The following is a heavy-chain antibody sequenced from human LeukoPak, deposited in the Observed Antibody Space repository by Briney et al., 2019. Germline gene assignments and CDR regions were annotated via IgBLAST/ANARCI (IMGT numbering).Heavy chain of an antibody. CDR3: AKDYDSSGYYSLYYFDY. CDR1: GFTFSSYA. Sequence: GGSLRLSCAVSGFTFSSYAMSWVRQAPGKGLEWVSAISGSGGSTYYADSVKGRFTISRDNSKNTLYPQMNSLRAEDTAVYYCAKDYDSSGYYSLYYFDYWGQGTLVTVSS. V-gene: IGHV3-23*01. CDR2: ISGSGGST. J-gene: IGHJ4*02. D-gene: IGHD3-22*01.